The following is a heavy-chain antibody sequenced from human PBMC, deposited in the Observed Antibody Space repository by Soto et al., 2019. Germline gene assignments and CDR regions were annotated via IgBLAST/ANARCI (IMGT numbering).Heavy chain of an antibody. CDR3: ERHSGSSYRMYNWFDP. D-gene: IGHD3-10*01. Sequence: QVQLQESGPGLVKPSETLSLTCTVSGGSISSYYWSWIRQPPGKGLEWIGYIYYSGSTNYNPSLKSRVTISGDTSKNQFARQLRSVTAADTAVYYCERHSGSSYRMYNWFDPWGQGTLVTVSS. J-gene: IGHJ5*02. CDR2: IYYSGST. V-gene: IGHV4-59*08. CDR1: GGSISSYY.